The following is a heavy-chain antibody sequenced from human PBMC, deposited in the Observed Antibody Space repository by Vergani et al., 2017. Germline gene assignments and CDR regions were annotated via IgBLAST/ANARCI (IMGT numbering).Heavy chain of an antibody. CDR1: GFTFSSYG. CDR2: IWYDGSNK. D-gene: IGHD3-10*01. V-gene: IGHV3-33*01. CDR3: AREGAMVRGVYFDY. J-gene: IGHJ4*02. Sequence: QVQLVESGGGVVQPGRSLRLSCAASGFTFSSYGMHWVRQAPGKGLEWVAVIWYDGSNKYYADSVKGRFTISRDNSKNTLYLQMNSLRAEDTAVYYCAREGAMVRGVYFDYWGQGTLVTVSS.